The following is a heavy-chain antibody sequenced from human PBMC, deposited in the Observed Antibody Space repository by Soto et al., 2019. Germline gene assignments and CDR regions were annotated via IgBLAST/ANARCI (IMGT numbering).Heavy chain of an antibody. J-gene: IGHJ4*02. CDR3: AKALSGYTYGPIDY. CDR2: ISWNSNSI. Sequence: GGSLRLSCSASGFTFDEYAMHWLRQAPGKGLEWVSVISWNSNSIGYADSVKGRFTVSRDNAKNSLYLQMNSLRAEDTALYYCAKALSGYTYGPIDYWGQGTLVTVSS. D-gene: IGHD5-18*01. CDR1: GFTFDEYA. V-gene: IGHV3-9*01.